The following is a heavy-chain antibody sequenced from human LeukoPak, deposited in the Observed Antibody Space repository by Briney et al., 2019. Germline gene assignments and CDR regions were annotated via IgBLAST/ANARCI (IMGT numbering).Heavy chain of an antibody. Sequence: PGGSLRLSGVGSGFTFRSYGMHWVRQAPGKGLEWVAFIRHDGSKKFYADSVKGRFTISRDNSQNTLYLQVDSLRVDDTAVYYCAKDSPPTSEWLPDYWGQGTLVTISS. J-gene: IGHJ4*02. CDR2: IRHDGSKK. V-gene: IGHV3-30*02. CDR3: AKDSPPTSEWLPDY. CDR1: GFTFRSYG. D-gene: IGHD5-12*01.